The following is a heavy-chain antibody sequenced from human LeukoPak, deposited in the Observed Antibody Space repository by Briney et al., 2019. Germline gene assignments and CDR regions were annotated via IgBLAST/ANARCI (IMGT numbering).Heavy chain of an antibody. J-gene: IGHJ4*02. CDR1: GGSINSYY. CDR2: IYYGGST. CDR3: ARGLAAAGTSYFDY. Sequence: SETLSLTCTVSGGSINSYYGSWIRQPPGKGLEWIGYIYYGGSTNYNPSLKRRVTISVDTSKNQFSLKLSSVTAADTAVYYCARGLAAAGTSYFDYWGQGTLVTVSS. V-gene: IGHV4-59*01. D-gene: IGHD6-13*01.